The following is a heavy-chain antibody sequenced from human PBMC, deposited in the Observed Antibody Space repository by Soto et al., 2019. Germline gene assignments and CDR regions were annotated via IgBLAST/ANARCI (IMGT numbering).Heavy chain of an antibody. Sequence: PGGSLRLSCAASGFTFSNAWMNWVRQAPGKGLEWVGRIKSKTDGGTTDYAAPVKGRFTISRDDSKNTLYLQMNSLKTEDTAVYYCTTGGAAARHPRNYYYYVMDVWGQGTSVTVSS. D-gene: IGHD6-6*01. CDR2: IKSKTDGGTT. J-gene: IGHJ6*02. CDR3: TTGGAAARHPRNYYYYVMDV. V-gene: IGHV3-15*07. CDR1: GFTFSNAW.